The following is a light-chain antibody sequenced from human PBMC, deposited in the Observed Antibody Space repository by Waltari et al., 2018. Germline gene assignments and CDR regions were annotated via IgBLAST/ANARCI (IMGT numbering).Light chain of an antibody. V-gene: IGLV2-8*01. J-gene: IGLJ2*01. CDR2: EVS. Sequence: QSALTQPPSASGSPGPSVTISCTGTSSDVGGYNYVSWYQQHQGKAPKLMIYEVSKRPSGVPDRFSGSKSGNTASLTVSGLQAEDEADYYCSSYAGSNNLGVFGGGTKLTVL. CDR1: SSDVGGYNY. CDR3: SSYAGSNNLGV.